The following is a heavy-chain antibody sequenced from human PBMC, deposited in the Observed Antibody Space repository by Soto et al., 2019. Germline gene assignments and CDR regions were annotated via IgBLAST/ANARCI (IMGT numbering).Heavy chain of an antibody. D-gene: IGHD3-10*01. CDR3: ARGFSGPMDY. CDR2: IYPSGGST. CDR1: GYTLTNYY. Sequence: ASVKVSCKASGYTLTNYYMHWVRQAPGQGLEWMGIIYPSGGSTRNAQKFQGRVTMTRDTSTSTVYMELSSLRSEDTAVYYCARGFSGPMDYWGRGTLVTVSS. V-gene: IGHV1-46*01. J-gene: IGHJ4*02.